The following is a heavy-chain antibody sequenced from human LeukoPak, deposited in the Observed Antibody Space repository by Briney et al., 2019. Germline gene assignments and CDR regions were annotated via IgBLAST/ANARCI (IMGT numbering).Heavy chain of an antibody. CDR1: GYTFTGYY. V-gene: IGHV1-2*02. CDR3: ARGQPGIAVAGTVNYYYYGMDV. Sequence: ASVKVSCKASGYTFTGYYMHWVRQAPGQGLEWMGWINPNSGGTNYAQKFQGRVTMTRDTSTSTAYMELSRLRSDDTAVYYCARGQPGIAVAGTVNYYYYGMDVWGQGTTVTVSS. J-gene: IGHJ6*02. CDR2: INPNSGGT. D-gene: IGHD6-19*01.